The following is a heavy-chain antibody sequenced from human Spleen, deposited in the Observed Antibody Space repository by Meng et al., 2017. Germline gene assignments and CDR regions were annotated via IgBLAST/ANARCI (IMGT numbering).Heavy chain of an antibody. CDR3: ARIGRYVLLDH. Sequence: QVHLVHPGAEERCPGSSVTVSCKVSGGSFNTDTITWVRPPPGQGFEWMGKISPLLDNADYAQMFQDRVTISADKTTKTVHMDLSSLIAEDTAVYYCARIGRYVLLDHWGQGTLVTVSS. J-gene: IGHJ4*02. D-gene: IGHD3/OR15-3a*01. CDR1: GGSFNTDT. CDR2: ISPLLDNA. V-gene: IGHV1-69*02.